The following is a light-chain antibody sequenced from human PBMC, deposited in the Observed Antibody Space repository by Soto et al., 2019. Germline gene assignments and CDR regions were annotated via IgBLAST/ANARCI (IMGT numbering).Light chain of an antibody. Sequence: DIQMTQSPSSLSASVGDRVTISCRASQSISTYLKWYRQKPGKAPELLIYAASSLQSRVPSRFSGSGSGTDFTLTISSLPPEEFSTYFCQQSYRSPYTFGQGTKLEIK. V-gene: IGKV1-39*01. CDR3: QQSYRSPYT. CDR1: QSISTY. J-gene: IGKJ2*01. CDR2: AAS.